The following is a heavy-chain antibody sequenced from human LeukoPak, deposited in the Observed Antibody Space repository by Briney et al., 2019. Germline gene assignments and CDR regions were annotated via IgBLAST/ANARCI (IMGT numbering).Heavy chain of an antibody. CDR1: GFTFSSYE. J-gene: IGHJ6*02. CDR2: ISSSGSTI. Sequence: GGSLRLSCAASGFTFSSYEMNWVRQAPGKGLERVSYISSSGSTIYYADSVKGRFTISRDNSKYTLYLQMNSLRAEDTAVYYCARAGYCSSTSCWYYYYGMDVWGQGTTVTVSS. V-gene: IGHV3-48*03. CDR3: ARAGYCSSTSCWYYYYGMDV. D-gene: IGHD2-2*01.